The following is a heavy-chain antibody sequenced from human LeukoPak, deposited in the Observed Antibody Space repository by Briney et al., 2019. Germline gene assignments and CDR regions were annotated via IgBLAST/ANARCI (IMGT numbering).Heavy chain of an antibody. D-gene: IGHD5-12*01. V-gene: IGHV3-21*01. CDR2: ISSSSSYI. CDR3: ARDTWLRAYFDY. J-gene: IGHJ4*02. Sequence: PGGSLRLSCAASGFTFSSYSMNWVRQAPGKGLEWVSSISSSSSYIYYTDSVKGRFTISRDNAKNSLYLQMNSLRAEDTAVYYCARDTWLRAYFDYWGQGTLVTVSS. CDR1: GFTFSSYS.